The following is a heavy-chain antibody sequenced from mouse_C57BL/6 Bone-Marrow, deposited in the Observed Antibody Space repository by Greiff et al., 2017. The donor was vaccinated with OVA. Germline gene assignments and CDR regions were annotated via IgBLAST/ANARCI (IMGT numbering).Heavy chain of an antibody. V-gene: IGHV1-55*01. CDR2: IYPGSGST. D-gene: IGHD4-1*01. Sequence: QVQLQQPGAELVKPGASVKMSCKASGYTFTSYWITLVKQRPGQGLEWIGDIYPGSGSTNYNEKFKSKATLTVDTSSSTAYMQLSSLTSEDSAVYYCARDWDVKGRDWYFDVWGTGTTVTVSS. J-gene: IGHJ1*03. CDR3: ARDWDVKGRDWYFDV. CDR1: GYTFTSYW.